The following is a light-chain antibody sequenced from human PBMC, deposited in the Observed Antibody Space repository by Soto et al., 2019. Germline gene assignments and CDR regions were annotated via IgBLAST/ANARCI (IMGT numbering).Light chain of an antibody. J-gene: IGKJ1*01. CDR3: QQVDSYPRT. V-gene: IGKV1-9*01. Sequence: IQFTHSPSSLSASVGDRVTVTCRSSQGIGTYLVWYQQKSGKAPTVLIYASSTLQTGVPSRFSGSGSGTDFSLTISSLHPEDVATYYCQQVDSYPRTFGQGTKVDIK. CDR2: ASS. CDR1: QGIGTY.